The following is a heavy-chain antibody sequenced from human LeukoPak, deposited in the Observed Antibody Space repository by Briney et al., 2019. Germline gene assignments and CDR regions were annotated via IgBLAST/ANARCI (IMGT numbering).Heavy chain of an antibody. J-gene: IGHJ2*01. CDR3: ARRRQYDSSLFWNFDL. D-gene: IGHD6-6*01. CDR1: GGSFSGYY. V-gene: IGHV4-34*01. Sequence: SETLSLTCAVYGGSFSGYYWSWIRQSPGKGLEWIGEINHSGGTNYNPSLKSRLTLSVDTAKNQFSLKLNSVTAADTALYYCARRRQYDSSLFWNFDLWGRGPLLTVSS. CDR2: INHSGGT.